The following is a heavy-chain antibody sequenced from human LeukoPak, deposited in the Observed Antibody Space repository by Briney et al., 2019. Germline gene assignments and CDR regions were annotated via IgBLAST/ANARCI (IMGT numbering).Heavy chain of an antibody. CDR1: GGSISSYY. Sequence: SETLSLTCTVSGGSISSYYWSWIRQPPGKGLEWIGYIYYSGSTNYNPSLKSRVTISVDTSKNQFSLKLTSVTAAHTAVYYCARTTEGGYTYGYFYYYYMDVWGKGTTVTISS. CDR2: IYYSGST. D-gene: IGHD5-18*01. J-gene: IGHJ6*03. V-gene: IGHV4-59*01. CDR3: ARTTEGGYTYGYFYYYYMDV.